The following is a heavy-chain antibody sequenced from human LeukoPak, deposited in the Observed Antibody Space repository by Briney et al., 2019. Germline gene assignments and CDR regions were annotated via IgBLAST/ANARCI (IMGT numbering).Heavy chain of an antibody. J-gene: IGHJ3*02. Sequence: GGSLRLSCAASGFTFSSYGMHWVRQAPGKGLEWVSVIYSGGSTYYADSVKGRFTISRDNSKNTLYLQMNSLRAEDTAVYYCARDQAGMDAFDIWGQGTMVTVSS. CDR3: ARDQAGMDAFDI. CDR2: IYSGGST. CDR1: GFTFSSYG. D-gene: IGHD6-19*01. V-gene: IGHV3-53*01.